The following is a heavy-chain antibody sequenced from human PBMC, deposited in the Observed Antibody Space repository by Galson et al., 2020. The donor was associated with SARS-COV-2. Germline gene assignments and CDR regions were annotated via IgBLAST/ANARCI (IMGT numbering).Heavy chain of an antibody. CDR2: IYHSGST. CDR1: GYSISSGYY. D-gene: IGHD3-3*01. V-gene: IGHV4-38-2*02. CDR3: ARGGDFWSGYTGVDY. J-gene: IGHJ4*02. Sequence: SETLSLTCTVSGYSISSGYYWGWIRQPPGKGLEWIGSIYHSGSTYYNPSLKSRVTISVDTSKNQFSLKLSSVTAADTAVYYCARGGDFWSGYTGVDYWGQGTLVTVSS.